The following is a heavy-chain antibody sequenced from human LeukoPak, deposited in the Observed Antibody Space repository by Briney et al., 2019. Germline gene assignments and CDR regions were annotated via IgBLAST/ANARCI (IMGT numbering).Heavy chain of an antibody. CDR1: GFTVSSNY. D-gene: IGHD1-26*01. CDR3: ARGGSYLSAFDI. CDR2: IYSGGST. V-gene: IGHV3-53*01. Sequence: GGSLSLSCAASGFTVSSNYMSWVRPAPGKGLEWVSIIYSGGSTFYADSVKGRFTISRDNSKNTLYLQMNSLRAEDTAVYYCARGGSYLSAFDIWGQGTMVTVSS. J-gene: IGHJ3*02.